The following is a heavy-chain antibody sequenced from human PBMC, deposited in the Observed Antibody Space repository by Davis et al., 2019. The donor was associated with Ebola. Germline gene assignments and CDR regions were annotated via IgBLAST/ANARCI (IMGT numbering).Heavy chain of an antibody. D-gene: IGHD1-14*01. CDR2: IYPADSDT. CDR3: ARGNPASYFFGLDV. J-gene: IGHJ6*04. V-gene: IGHV5-51*01. Sequence: GESLKISCKGSDNTFTNYWIGWVRQMPGKGLEWMGIIYPADSDTRYNPSFQGQVTISADKSLSTAYLQWSSLKASDTAMYYCARGNPASYFFGLDVWGEGTSVTVSS. CDR1: DNTFTNYW.